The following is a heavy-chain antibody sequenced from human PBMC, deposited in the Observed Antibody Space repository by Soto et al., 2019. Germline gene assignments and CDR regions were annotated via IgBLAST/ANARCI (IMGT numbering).Heavy chain of an antibody. D-gene: IGHD4-17*01. J-gene: IGHJ6*02. CDR3: ARVTTVITPGLLGYGMDV. CDR2: INSGGSST. V-gene: IGHV3-74*01. Sequence: PGGSLRLSCAASGFTFSSYWMHWVRQAPGKGLVWVSRINSGGSSTSYADSVKGRFTISRANAKNTLYLQMNSLRAEDTAVYYFARVTTVITPGLLGYGMDVWGQGTTVTVSS. CDR1: GFTFSSYW.